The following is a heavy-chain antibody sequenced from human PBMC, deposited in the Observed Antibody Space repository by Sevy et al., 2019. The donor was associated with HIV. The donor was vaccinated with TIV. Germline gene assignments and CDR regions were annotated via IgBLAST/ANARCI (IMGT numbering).Heavy chain of an antibody. Sequence: GGSLRLSCAASGFTVSSTYMSWFRQAPWKGIELVSVIYSGGSTYYADSVKGRFTISRDNSKNTLYLQMNSLRAEDTAVYYCAGVEMATKIYYGMDVWGQGTTVTVSS. CDR2: IYSGGST. CDR1: GFTVSSTY. V-gene: IGHV3-53*01. J-gene: IGHJ6*02. CDR3: AGVEMATKIYYGMDV. D-gene: IGHD5-12*01.